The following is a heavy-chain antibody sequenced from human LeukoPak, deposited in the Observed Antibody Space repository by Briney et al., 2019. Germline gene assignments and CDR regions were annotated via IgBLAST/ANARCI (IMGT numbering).Heavy chain of an antibody. CDR1: GGTFSSYA. V-gene: IGHV1-69*13. CDR3: ARGDAAVAGPAFDY. CDR2: IIPIFGTA. J-gene: IGHJ4*02. Sequence: ASVKVSCKASGGTFSSYAISWVRQAPGQGLEWMGGIIPIFGTANYAQKFQGRVTITADESTSTAYMELSSLRSEDTAVYYCARGDAAVAGPAFDYWGQGTLVTVSS. D-gene: IGHD6-19*01.